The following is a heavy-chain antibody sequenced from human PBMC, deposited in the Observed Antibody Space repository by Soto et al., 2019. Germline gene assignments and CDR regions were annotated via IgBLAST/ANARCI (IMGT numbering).Heavy chain of an antibody. D-gene: IGHD2-2*03. CDR3: AREMDGLDFDY. CDR2: IYSGGST. J-gene: IGHJ4*02. Sequence: LRLSCAASGFTVSSNYMSWVRQAPGKGLEWVSVIYSGGSTYYADSVKGRFTISRDNSKNTLYLQMNSLRAEDTAVYYCAREMDGLDFDYWGQGTLVTVSS. CDR1: GFTVSSNY. V-gene: IGHV3-66*01.